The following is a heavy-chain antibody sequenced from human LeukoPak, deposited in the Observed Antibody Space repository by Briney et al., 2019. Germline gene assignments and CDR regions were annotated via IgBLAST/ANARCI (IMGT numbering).Heavy chain of an antibody. D-gene: IGHD5-12*01. Sequence: GASLKISCRASGHNFTDYWIAWVRQLPGKGLEWVGIIHPSDSETQYSPSFQGQVTISADNSITTAYLQWSSLKASDTAIYYCARRGYSGYSPLDSWGQGTLVFVSS. CDR2: IHPSDSET. J-gene: IGHJ4*02. CDR3: ARRGYSGYSPLDS. CDR1: GHNFTDYW. V-gene: IGHV5-51*01.